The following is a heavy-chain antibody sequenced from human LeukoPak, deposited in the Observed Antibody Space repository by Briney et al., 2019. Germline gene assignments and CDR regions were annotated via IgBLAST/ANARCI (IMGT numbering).Heavy chain of an antibody. CDR1: GYSISSGYY. CDR3: ARRGRLWFGELLYETGTEYYFDY. Sequence: PSETLSLTCAVSGYSISSGYYWGWIRQPPGKGLEWIGSIYHSGSTYYNPSLKSRVTISVDTSKNQFSLKLSSVTAADTAVYYCARRGRLWFGELLYETGTEYYFDYWGQGTLVTVSP. CDR2: IYHSGST. D-gene: IGHD3-10*01. V-gene: IGHV4-38-2*01. J-gene: IGHJ4*02.